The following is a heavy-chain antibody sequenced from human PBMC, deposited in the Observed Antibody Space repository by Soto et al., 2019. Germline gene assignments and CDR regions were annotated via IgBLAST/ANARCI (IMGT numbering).Heavy chain of an antibody. V-gene: IGHV1-69*02. D-gene: IGHD3-10*01. J-gene: IGHJ5*02. Sequence: SVKVSCKASGGTFSSYTISWVRQAPGQGLEWMGRIIPILGIANYAQKFQGRVTITADKSTSTAYMELSSLRSEDTAVYYCARSLLWFGESYNWFDPWGQGTLVTVSS. CDR1: GGTFSSYT. CDR2: IIPILGIA. CDR3: ARSLLWFGESYNWFDP.